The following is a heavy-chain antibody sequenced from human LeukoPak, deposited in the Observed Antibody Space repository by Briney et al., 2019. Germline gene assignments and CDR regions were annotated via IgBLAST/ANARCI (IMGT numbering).Heavy chain of an antibody. CDR3: ARRLTQCDCFDP. CDR1: GDSVSSNSVT. D-gene: IGHD2-21*02. Sequence: SQTLSLTCAISGDSVSSNSVTWNWIRQSPSRGLEWLGRTYYRSTWYNDYAVSVRGRITVNPDTSKNQFSLHLNSVTPEDTAVYYCARRLTQCDCFDPWGQGILVTVSS. CDR2: TYYRSTWYN. J-gene: IGHJ5*02. V-gene: IGHV6-1*01.